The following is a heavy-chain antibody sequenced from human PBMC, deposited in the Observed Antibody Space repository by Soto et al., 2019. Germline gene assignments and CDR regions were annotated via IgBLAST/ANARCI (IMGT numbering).Heavy chain of an antibody. CDR2: IYHSGST. J-gene: IGHJ6*02. CDR1: GCSISGYY. Sequence: PSETLSLTCTVSGCSISGYYWTRIRQPPGKGLEWIGYIYHSGSTNYNPSLKSRVTISVDTSKNQFSLKLRSVTAADTAVYYCARDTYYYGMDVWGQGTTVTVSS. V-gene: IGHV4-59*01. CDR3: ARDTYYYGMDV.